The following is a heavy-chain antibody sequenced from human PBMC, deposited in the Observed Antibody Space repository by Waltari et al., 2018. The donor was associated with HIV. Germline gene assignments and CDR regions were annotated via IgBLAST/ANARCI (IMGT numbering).Heavy chain of an antibody. CDR1: GHSITRGSYY. D-gene: IGHD6-25*01. Sequence: QVQLQESGPGLVKPSQTLSLICIVSGHSITRGSYYWTWVRQPAGKGLEWIGRISSSGNTNYNPSLKSRVTMSMDTSKNQFSLEVTSVPAADTAIYFCARALLAARSGGMDVWGHGTTVTVSS. V-gene: IGHV4-61*02. J-gene: IGHJ6*02. CDR2: ISSSGNT. CDR3: ARALLAARSGGMDV.